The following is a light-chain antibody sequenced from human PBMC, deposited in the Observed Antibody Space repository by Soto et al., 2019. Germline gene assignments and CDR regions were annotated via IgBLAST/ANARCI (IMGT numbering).Light chain of an antibody. CDR1: QTISRY. J-gene: IGKJ4*01. V-gene: IGKV3-11*01. Sequence: VLTQSPATLSLSPGERATLSCRASQTISRYLAWYQQKPGQAPRLLIYYASNRATGVPARFSGSGSGTDYTLTISSLEPEDFVVYYCQQRSTWPLLTFAGGTKVEI. CDR3: QQRSTWPLLT. CDR2: YAS.